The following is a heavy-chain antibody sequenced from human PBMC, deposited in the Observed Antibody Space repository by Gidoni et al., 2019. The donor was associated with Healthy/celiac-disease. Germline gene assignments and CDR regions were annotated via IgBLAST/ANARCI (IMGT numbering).Heavy chain of an antibody. CDR2: INPNSGGT. CDR3: ARDGVGCSGGSCYSHGWFDP. V-gene: IGHV1-2*02. D-gene: IGHD2-15*01. CDR1: GYTFTGYY. Sequence: QVQLVQSGAEVTKLGASVKVSCQSSGYTFTGYYMHWVRQAPGQGLEWMGWINPNSGGTNNAQKFQGRVTMNRDKSISTAYMELSRLRSDDTAVYYCARDGVGCSGGSCYSHGWFDPWGQGTLVTVSS. J-gene: IGHJ5*02.